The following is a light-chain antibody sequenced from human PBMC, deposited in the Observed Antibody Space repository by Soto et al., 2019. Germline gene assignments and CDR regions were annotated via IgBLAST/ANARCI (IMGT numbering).Light chain of an antibody. CDR1: NVGEYDY. V-gene: IGLV2-8*01. J-gene: IGLJ3*02. Sequence: QSVLTQPPSASGSPGQSVTISCTGSNVGEYDYVSWYQQHPGKAPKLMIHEVTKRPSGVPDRFSGSKSGNTASLTVSGLQAEDEADYYCAAWDDSLNGRVFGGGTKLTVL. CDR3: AAWDDSLNGRV. CDR2: EVT.